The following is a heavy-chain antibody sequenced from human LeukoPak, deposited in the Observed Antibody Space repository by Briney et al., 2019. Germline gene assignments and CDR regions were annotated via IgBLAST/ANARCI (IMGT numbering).Heavy chain of an antibody. CDR1: GFTFSNYG. V-gene: IGHV3-30*18. CDR3: AKEARRYCSGGTCYEYGIDV. D-gene: IGHD2-15*01. J-gene: IGHJ6*04. CDR2: ISYDGSNK. Sequence: PGRSLRLSCAASGFTFSNYGMHWVRQAPGKGLEWVTIISYDGSNKNYGDSVKGRFTISRDNSKNTLYMQMNSLRAEDTAVYYCAKEARRYCSGGTCYEYGIDVWGKGTTVTVS.